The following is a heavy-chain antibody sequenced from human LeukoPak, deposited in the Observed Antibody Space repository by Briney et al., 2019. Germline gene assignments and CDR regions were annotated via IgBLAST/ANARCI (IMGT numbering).Heavy chain of an antibody. CDR2: ISDSGST. CDR3: ARHFIAAAGSNWYFDL. D-gene: IGHD6-13*01. Sequence: PSETLSLTCTVSGGSLSSSSYYWGWIPQPPGKGLVWIGSISDSGSTYYNTSLKSRITISVDTSKNQFSLKLSSVTAADTAVYYCARHFIAAAGSNWYFDLWGRGTLVTVSS. V-gene: IGHV4-39*01. J-gene: IGHJ2*01. CDR1: GGSLSSSSYY.